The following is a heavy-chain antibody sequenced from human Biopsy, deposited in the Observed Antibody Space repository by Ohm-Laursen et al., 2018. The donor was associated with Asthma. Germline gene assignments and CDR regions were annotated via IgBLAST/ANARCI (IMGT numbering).Heavy chain of an antibody. V-gene: IGHV3-30*04. CDR3: ARQSGQDYGDSSGFDI. D-gene: IGHD3-22*01. Sequence: SLRLSCAASEFNLNTYTLSWVRQAPGQGLAWLSTISYDGKFEYFADSVKGRFTISRDNSRNRLYLQINRLTVEDSAVYFCARQSGQDYGDSSGFDIWGQGTKVAVSS. J-gene: IGHJ3*02. CDR2: ISYDGKFE. CDR1: EFNLNTYT.